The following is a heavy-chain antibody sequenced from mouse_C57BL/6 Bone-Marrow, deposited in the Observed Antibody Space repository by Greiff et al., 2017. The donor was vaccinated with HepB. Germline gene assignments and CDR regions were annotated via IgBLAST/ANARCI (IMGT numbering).Heavy chain of an antibody. Sequence: EVKLMESGGGLVQSGRSLRLSCATSGFTFSDFYMEWVRQAPGKGLEWIAASRNKANDYTTEYSASVKGRFIVSRDTSQSILYLQMNALRAEDTAIYYCARDAKDYDEGFAYWGQGTLVTVSA. J-gene: IGHJ3*01. D-gene: IGHD2-4*01. V-gene: IGHV7-1*01. CDR3: ARDAKDYDEGFAY. CDR2: SRNKANDYTT. CDR1: GFTFSDFY.